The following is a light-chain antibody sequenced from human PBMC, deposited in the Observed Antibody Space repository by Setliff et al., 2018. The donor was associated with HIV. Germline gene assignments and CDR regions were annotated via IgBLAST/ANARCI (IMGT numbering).Light chain of an antibody. Sequence: QSALAQPPSASGSPGQSVTISCTGTSSDVGGYNYVSWYQHHPGRPPKLLIYEVNQRPSGVPDRFSGSKSGNTASLTVSGLQTEDEADYYCSSYAGTNNPYVFGTGTKATVL. CDR3: SSYAGTNNPYV. CDR2: EVN. J-gene: IGLJ1*01. V-gene: IGLV2-8*01. CDR1: SSDVGGYNY.